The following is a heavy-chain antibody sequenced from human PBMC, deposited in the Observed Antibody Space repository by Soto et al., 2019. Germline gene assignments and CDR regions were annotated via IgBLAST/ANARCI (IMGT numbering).Heavy chain of an antibody. CDR2: IIPIFGTA. V-gene: IGHV1-69*12. J-gene: IGHJ6*02. CDR3: ARELYSGYGDYYYYGMDV. Sequence: QVQLVQSGAEVKKPGSSVKVSCKASGGTFSSYAISWVRQAPGQGLEWVGGIIPIFGTANYAQKFQGRVTITADESTSTAYMELSSLRSEDTAVYYCARELYSGYGDYYYYGMDVWGQGTTVTVSS. D-gene: IGHD5-12*01. CDR1: GGTFSSYA.